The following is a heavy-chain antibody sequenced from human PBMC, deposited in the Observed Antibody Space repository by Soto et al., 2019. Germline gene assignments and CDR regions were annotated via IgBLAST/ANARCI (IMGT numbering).Heavy chain of an antibody. J-gene: IGHJ4*02. V-gene: IGHV1-46*01. CDR2: ISPSGGIT. CDR1: GYTFTNYY. Sequence: QVQLVQSGAEVRKPGASVKVSCKTSGYTFTNYYIPWVRQAPGEGLEWMGIISPSGGITDYAQKFQGRVTMTRDTSTSTVYMELRSLRSEDTAVYYCARGETYYFDYWGRGTLVTVSS. CDR3: ARGETYYFDY. D-gene: IGHD2-21*01.